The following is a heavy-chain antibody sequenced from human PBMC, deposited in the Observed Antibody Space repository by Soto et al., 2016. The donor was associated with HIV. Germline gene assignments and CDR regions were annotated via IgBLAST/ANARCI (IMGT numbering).Heavy chain of an antibody. CDR2: ISAYNGNT. J-gene: IGHJ6*02. Sequence: QVQLVQSGAEVKKPGASVKVSCKASGYTFTQLWYQLGATGPWTRALSGWEWISAYNGNTNYVQNLQDRVTMTTDTSTSTAYMELRSLRSDDTAVYYCARDVADTMIVVRYYGMDVWGRRDHGHRLL. V-gene: IGHV1-18*01. CDR1: GYTFTQLW. D-gene: IGHD3-22*01. CDR3: ARDVADTMIVVRYYGMDV.